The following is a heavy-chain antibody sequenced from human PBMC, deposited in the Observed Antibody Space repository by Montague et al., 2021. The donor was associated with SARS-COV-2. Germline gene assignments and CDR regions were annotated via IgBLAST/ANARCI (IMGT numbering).Heavy chain of an antibody. CDR2: GYYSGST. J-gene: IGHJ6*02. CDR3: ARAGQQLTRYYYYGMDV. V-gene: IGHV4-59*01. Sequence: SETLSLTCTVSGGSISSYYWSWIRQPPGKGLEWIGYGYYSGSTNYNPSLKSRVTISVDTSKNQISLKLSAVTAADTAVYYCARAGQQLTRYYYYGMDVWGQGTTVTVSS. D-gene: IGHD6-13*01. CDR1: GGSISSYY.